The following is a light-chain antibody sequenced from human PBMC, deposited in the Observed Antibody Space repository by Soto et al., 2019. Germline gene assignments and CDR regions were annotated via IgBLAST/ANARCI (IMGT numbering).Light chain of an antibody. Sequence: ETVLTQSPATLSLSPGERATLSCRASQNVSTNLAWYQQKPGQTPRLLIYDASNRATDIPARFSGSGSGTDFTLTLSSLEPEDFAVYYCQQRGNWPPLTFGGGTNVEIK. CDR3: QQRGNWPPLT. V-gene: IGKV3-11*01. CDR2: DAS. J-gene: IGKJ4*01. CDR1: QNVSTN.